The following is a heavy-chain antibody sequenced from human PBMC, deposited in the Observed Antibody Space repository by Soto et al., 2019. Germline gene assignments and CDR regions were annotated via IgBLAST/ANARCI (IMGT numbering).Heavy chain of an antibody. J-gene: IGHJ4*02. CDR1: GDTFTHYY. CDR2: INPKTGDT. CDR3: ARVPGHKNSRGDY. Sequence: QVQLVQSGAEVKKPGASVSVSCKASGDTFTHYYIHWVRRAPGQGLEWMGLINPKTGDTNYAQKFRDRVSMTRDTSTNTASMRLSSLRSDDTAVYYCARVPGHKNSRGDYWGQGTPVTVSA. V-gene: IGHV1-2*02. D-gene: IGHD1-7*01.